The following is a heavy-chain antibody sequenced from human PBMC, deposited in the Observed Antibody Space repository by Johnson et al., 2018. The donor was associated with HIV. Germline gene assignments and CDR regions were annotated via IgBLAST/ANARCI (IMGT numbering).Heavy chain of an antibody. CDR1: GFTVSSNY. Sequence: VQLVESGGGLVQPGGSLRLSCAASGFTVSSNYMSWVRRAPGKGLEWVSVIYSGGSAYYADSVKGRFTISRDNSTNTLYLQMNSLRAEDTAVYYCARVTPQRRDNDVFDIWGQGTMGTVSS. J-gene: IGHJ3*02. CDR2: IYSGGSA. V-gene: IGHV3-66*01. D-gene: IGHD1-1*01. CDR3: ARVTPQRRDNDVFDI.